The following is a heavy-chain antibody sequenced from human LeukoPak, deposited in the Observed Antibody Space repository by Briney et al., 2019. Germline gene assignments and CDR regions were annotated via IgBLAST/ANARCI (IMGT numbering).Heavy chain of an antibody. J-gene: IGHJ3*02. D-gene: IGHD3-22*01. V-gene: IGHV3-23*01. Sequence: PGGSLRLSCAASGFTFSTYAVNWVRQAPGKGLEWVSTISGSGGSTYYADSVKGRFTISRDNSKNTLYLQMSSLRAEDTAVYYCAKGSTMIVVVMSAFDIWGQGTMVTVSS. CDR1: GFTFSTYA. CDR3: AKGSTMIVVVMSAFDI. CDR2: ISGSGGST.